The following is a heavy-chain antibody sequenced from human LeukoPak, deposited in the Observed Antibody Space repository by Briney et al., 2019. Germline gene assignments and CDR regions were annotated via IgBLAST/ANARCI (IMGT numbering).Heavy chain of an antibody. CDR2: IKQDGSEK. CDR1: GFTFSSYG. J-gene: IGHJ4*02. Sequence: GGSLRLSCVASGFTFSSYGMSWVRQAPGKWLEWVANIKQDGSEKNYVDSVKGRFTISRDNAKNSLYLQMNSLRAEDTAVYYCASRIVGTPDYFDYWGQGTLVTVSS. CDR3: ASRIVGTPDYFDY. D-gene: IGHD1-26*01. V-gene: IGHV3-7*01.